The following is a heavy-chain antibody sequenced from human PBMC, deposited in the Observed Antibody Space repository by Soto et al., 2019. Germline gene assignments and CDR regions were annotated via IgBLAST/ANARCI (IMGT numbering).Heavy chain of an antibody. CDR2: IYYSGST. Sequence: ETLSLTCTVSGGSISSYYWSWIRQPPGKGLEWIGYIYYSGSTNYNPSLKSRVTISVDTSKNQFSLKLSSVTAADTAVYYCATAARRAGTFDSWGQGPLVTVSS. CDR3: ATAARRAGTFDS. V-gene: IGHV4-59*01. J-gene: IGHJ4*02. D-gene: IGHD6-6*01. CDR1: GGSISSYY.